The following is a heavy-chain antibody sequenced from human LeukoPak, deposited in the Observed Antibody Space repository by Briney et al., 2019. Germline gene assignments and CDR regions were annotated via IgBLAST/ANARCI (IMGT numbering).Heavy chain of an antibody. V-gene: IGHV4-39*01. Sequence: SETLSLSCIVSGDFVRNSNYYWDWIRQSPGKGLEWIGSIYYSGRTYYNPSLKTRVSMSVDTTKNQFSLKLTSVTAADTAVYYCARRRYYDGSGYLDRGQGTLVIVS. CDR2: IYYSGRT. CDR1: GDFVRNSNYY. J-gene: IGHJ1*01. CDR3: ARRRYYDGSGYLD. D-gene: IGHD3-22*01.